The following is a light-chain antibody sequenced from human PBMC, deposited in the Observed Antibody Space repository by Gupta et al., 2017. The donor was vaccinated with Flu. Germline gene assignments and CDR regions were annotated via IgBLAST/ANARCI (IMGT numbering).Light chain of an antibody. CDR2: AAS. CDR3: QQSYSTPWT. V-gene: IGKV1-39*01. Sequence: DIQMTQSPSSLSASVGDRVTITCRASQSISSYLNWYQPKPGKAPKLLIYAASSLQSGVPSRFSGSGSGTDFTLTISSLQPEDFATYYCQQSYSTPWTFGQGTKVDIK. J-gene: IGKJ1*01. CDR1: QSISSY.